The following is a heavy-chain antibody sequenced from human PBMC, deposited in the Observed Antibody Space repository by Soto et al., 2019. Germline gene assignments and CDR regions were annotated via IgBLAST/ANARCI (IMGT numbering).Heavy chain of an antibody. Sequence: VQLVQSGAEVKKPGSSVKVSCKASGGTLTNYAFSWVRQAPGQGLEWLGGIIPIFGTADYAQKFQGRVTITADEPTSTVHMELSSLRSDDTVVYYCGSWLMEGGIGGNYYYGMDVWGQGTTVTVSS. CDR1: GGTLTNYA. CDR3: GSWLMEGGIGGNYYYGMDV. J-gene: IGHJ6*02. CDR2: IIPIFGTA. D-gene: IGHD1-1*01. V-gene: IGHV1-69*13.